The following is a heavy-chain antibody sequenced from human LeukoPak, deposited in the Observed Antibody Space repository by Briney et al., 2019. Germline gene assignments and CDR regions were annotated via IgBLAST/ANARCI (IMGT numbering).Heavy chain of an antibody. CDR3: ARHPRGRRWFDP. J-gene: IGHJ5*02. D-gene: IGHD2-15*01. Sequence: SETLSLTCTVSGGSISSSSYYWGWIRQPPGKGLEWIGSIYYSGSTYYNPSLKSRVTISVDTSKNQFSLKLSSVTAADTAVYYCARHPRGRRWFDPWGQGTLVTVSS. CDR2: IYYSGST. V-gene: IGHV4-39*01. CDR1: GGSISSSSYY.